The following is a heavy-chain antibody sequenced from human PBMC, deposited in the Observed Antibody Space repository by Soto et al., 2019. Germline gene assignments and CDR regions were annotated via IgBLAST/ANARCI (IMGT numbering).Heavy chain of an antibody. CDR2: IGWNSGSV. CDR3: ARALDYGDPGAFDY. CDR1: GFSFDDYA. V-gene: IGHV3-9*01. D-gene: IGHD4-17*01. J-gene: IGHJ4*02. Sequence: EVQLVESGGGLVQAGRSLRLSCAASGFSFDDYAMHWVRQAPGKGLEWVSGIGWNSGSVGYADPVKGRFTISRDNAKDSLYLQMNSLRAEDTALYYCARALDYGDPGAFDYWGQGTQVTVSS.